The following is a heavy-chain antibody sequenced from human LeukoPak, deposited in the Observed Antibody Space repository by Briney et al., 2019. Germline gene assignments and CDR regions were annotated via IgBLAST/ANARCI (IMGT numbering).Heavy chain of an antibody. V-gene: IGHV1-8*01. Sequence: ASVKVSCKASGYTFTSYDINWVRQATGQGLEWMGWMNPNSGNTGYAQKFQGRVTMTRDTSISTAYMELSWLRSDDTAVYYCAREGYSGYQFVLYWGQGTLVTVSS. CDR2: MNPNSGNT. CDR3: AREGYSGYQFVLY. D-gene: IGHD5-12*01. J-gene: IGHJ4*02. CDR1: GYTFTSYD.